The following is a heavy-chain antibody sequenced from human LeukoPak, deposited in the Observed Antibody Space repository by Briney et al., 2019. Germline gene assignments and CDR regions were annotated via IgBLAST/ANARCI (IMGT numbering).Heavy chain of an antibody. V-gene: IGHV3-23*01. Sequence: PPGGSLRLSCAASGFTFSSYAMNWVRQAPGKGLEWVSAISGSGGSTYYADSVKGRFTISRDNSKNTLYLQMNSLRAEDTAVYYCAKRVVPAADNYYFYYYMDVWGKETTVTVSS. J-gene: IGHJ6*03. D-gene: IGHD2-2*01. CDR1: GFTFSSYA. CDR2: ISGSGGST. CDR3: AKRVVPAADNYYFYYYMDV.